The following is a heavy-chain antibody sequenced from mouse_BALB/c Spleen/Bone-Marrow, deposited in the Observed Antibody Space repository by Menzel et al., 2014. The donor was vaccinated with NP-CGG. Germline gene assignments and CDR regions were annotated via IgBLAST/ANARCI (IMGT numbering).Heavy chain of an antibody. J-gene: IGHJ3*01. V-gene: IGHV1-74*01. D-gene: IGHD1-2*01. CDR3: APHYYGYAWFAY. CDR2: IDPSDSET. Sequence: QVHVKQSGPQLVRPGASVKISCKASGYSISSYWMHWVKQRPGRGLEWIGMIDPSDSETRLNQKFKDKATLTVDKSSSTAYMQLNSPTSEDSAVYYCAPHYYGYAWFAYWGQGTLVTVSA. CDR1: GYSISSYW.